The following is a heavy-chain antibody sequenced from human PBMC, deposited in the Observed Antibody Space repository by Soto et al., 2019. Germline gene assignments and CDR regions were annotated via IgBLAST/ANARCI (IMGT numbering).Heavy chain of an antibody. CDR3: ARWRGYTGNDPYYFDY. D-gene: IGHD5-12*01. Sequence: QVQLVESGGGVAQPGTSLRLSCAASGFDFSNYGFHWVRQAPGKGLEWVSLIWYDGSNKYYADSVKGRFTISRDNSKNTLYRQRSSLRGEDTGVYYCARWRGYTGNDPYYFDYWGQGTLVTVSS. J-gene: IGHJ4*02. V-gene: IGHV3-33*01. CDR1: GFDFSNYG. CDR2: IWYDGSNK.